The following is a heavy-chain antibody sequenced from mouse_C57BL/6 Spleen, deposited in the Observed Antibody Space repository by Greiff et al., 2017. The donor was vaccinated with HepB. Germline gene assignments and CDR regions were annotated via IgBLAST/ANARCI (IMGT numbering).Heavy chain of an antibody. J-gene: IGHJ4*01. Sequence: DVHLVESGGGLVKPGGSLKLSCAASGFTFSSYAMSWVRQTPEKRLEWVATISDGGSYTYYPDNVKGRFTISRDNAKNNLYLQMSHLKDEDTAMYYCARSYYGSSYGAMDYWGQGTSVTVSS. D-gene: IGHD1-1*01. V-gene: IGHV5-4*01. CDR2: ISDGGSYT. CDR3: ARSYYGSSYGAMDY. CDR1: GFTFSSYA.